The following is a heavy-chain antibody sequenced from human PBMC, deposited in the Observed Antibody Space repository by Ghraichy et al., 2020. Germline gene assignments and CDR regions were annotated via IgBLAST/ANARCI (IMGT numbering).Heavy chain of an antibody. D-gene: IGHD6-13*01. Sequence: LSLTCAASGFTFSSYWMSWVRQAPGKGLEWVANIKQDGSEKYYVDSVKGRFTISRDNAKNSLYLQMNSLRAEDTAVYYCARAARQPNFDYWGQGTLVTVSS. CDR3: ARAARQPNFDY. V-gene: IGHV3-7*01. CDR2: IKQDGSEK. J-gene: IGHJ4*02. CDR1: GFTFSSYW.